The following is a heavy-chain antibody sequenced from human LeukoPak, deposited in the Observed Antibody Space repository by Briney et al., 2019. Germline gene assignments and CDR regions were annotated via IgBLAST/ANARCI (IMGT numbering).Heavy chain of an antibody. CDR2: IYSGGST. V-gene: IGHV3-66*01. D-gene: IGHD2-8*01. Sequence: GGSLRLSCAASGFTVSSNYMSWVRQAPGKGLEWVSVIYSGGSTYYADSVKGRFTISRDNSKSTLYLQMNSLGAEDTAVYYCAKDHCTNGVCYMVYWGQGTLVTVSS. CDR1: GFTVSSNY. CDR3: AKDHCTNGVCYMVY. J-gene: IGHJ4*02.